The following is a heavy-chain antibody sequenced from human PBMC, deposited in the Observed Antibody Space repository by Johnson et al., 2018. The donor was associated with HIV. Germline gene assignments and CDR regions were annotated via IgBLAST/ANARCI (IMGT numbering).Heavy chain of an antibody. Sequence: QVQLVESGGGLIQPGGSLRLSCAASGFTVSSNYMSWVRQAPGKGLEWVSYISSSGSTIYYADSVKGRFTISRDNAKNSLYLQMNSLRAEDTAGYYCASGLDNWNDRDAFDIWGQGTMVTVSS. CDR2: ISSSGSTI. D-gene: IGHD1-1*01. CDR3: ASGLDNWNDRDAFDI. CDR1: GFTVSSNY. V-gene: IGHV3-11*04. J-gene: IGHJ3*02.